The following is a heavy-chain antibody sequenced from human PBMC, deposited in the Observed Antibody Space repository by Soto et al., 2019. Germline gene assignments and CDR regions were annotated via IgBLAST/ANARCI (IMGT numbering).Heavy chain of an antibody. J-gene: IGHJ6*02. Sequence: LSLTCTVSGDSISSGHKYWSWIRQPPGKGLEWIGYIFSSGTTYYNPSLKSRLTMSLDTSQNQFSLKLNSLTDADTAVYYCARVPSPFDYYYAMDVWGQGTTVTVSS. D-gene: IGHD3-16*01. CDR1: GDSISSGHKY. V-gene: IGHV4-30-4*01. CDR3: ARVPSPFDYYYAMDV. CDR2: IFSSGTT.